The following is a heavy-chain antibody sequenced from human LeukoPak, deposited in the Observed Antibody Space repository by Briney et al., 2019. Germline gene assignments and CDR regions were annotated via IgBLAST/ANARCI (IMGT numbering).Heavy chain of an antibody. CDR1: GFTFSSYS. Sequence: GGSLRLSCAASGFTFSSYSMNWVRQAPGKGLEWVSAISGSGGSTYYADSVKGRFTISRDNSKNTLYLQMNSLRAEDTAVYYCAKSQLGDFDYWGQGTLVTVSS. D-gene: IGHD1-26*01. J-gene: IGHJ4*02. V-gene: IGHV3-23*01. CDR3: AKSQLGDFDY. CDR2: ISGSGGST.